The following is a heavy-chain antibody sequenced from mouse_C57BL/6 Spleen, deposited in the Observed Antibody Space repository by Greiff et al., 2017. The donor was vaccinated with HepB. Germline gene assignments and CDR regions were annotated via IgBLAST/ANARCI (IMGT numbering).Heavy chain of an antibody. J-gene: IGHJ1*03. V-gene: IGHV1-54*01. D-gene: IGHD2-3*01. CDR1: GYAFTNYL. CDR3: ARRGGYYPLGDV. CDR2: INPGSGGT. Sequence: QVQLQQSGAELVRPGPSVKVSCKASGYAFTNYLIEWVKQRPGQGLEWIGVINPGSGGTNYNEKFKGKATLTADKSSSTAYMQRSSLTSEDSAVYFCARRGGYYPLGDVWGTGTTVTVSS.